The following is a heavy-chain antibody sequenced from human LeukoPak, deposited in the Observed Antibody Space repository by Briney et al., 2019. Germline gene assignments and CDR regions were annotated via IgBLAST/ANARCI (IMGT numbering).Heavy chain of an antibody. CDR2: ISSGSTYI. CDR3: ARFTTTYYFDH. Sequence: SGGSLRLSCAASGFTFSDYYMNWVRQAPGKGLEWVSSISSGSTYIYYSDSVKGRFTISRDNAKNSLFLRMNRLRAEDTAVYYCARFTTTYYFDHWGQGTLVTVSS. J-gene: IGHJ4*02. V-gene: IGHV3-21*01. CDR1: GFTFSDYY. D-gene: IGHD3-22*01.